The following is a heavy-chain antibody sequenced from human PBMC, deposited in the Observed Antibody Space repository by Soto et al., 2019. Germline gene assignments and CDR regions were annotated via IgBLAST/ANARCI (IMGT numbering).Heavy chain of an antibody. CDR2: INPSGGST. Sequence: QVQLVQSGAEVKKPGASVKVSCKASGYTFTSYYMHWVRQAPGQGLEWMGIINPSGGSTSYAQKFQGRVTMTRDTYTSTVYMELSSLRSEDTAVYYCAGGGGYCSGGSCYDAYYYGMDVWGQGTTVTVSS. V-gene: IGHV1-46*01. CDR3: AGGGGYCSGGSCYDAYYYGMDV. J-gene: IGHJ6*02. D-gene: IGHD2-15*01. CDR1: GYTFTSYY.